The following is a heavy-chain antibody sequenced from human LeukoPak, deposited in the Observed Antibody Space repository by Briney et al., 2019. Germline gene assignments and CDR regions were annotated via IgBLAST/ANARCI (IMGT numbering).Heavy chain of an antibody. CDR3: ARELAGIAVAGTTLGFDY. J-gene: IGHJ4*02. CDR1: GFTFSSYA. Sequence: GGSLRLSCAASGFTFSSYAMHWVRQAPGKGLEYVSAISSNGGSTYYANSVKGRFTISRDNSKNTLYLQMGSLRAEDMAVYYCARELAGIAVAGTTLGFDYWGQGTLVTVSS. CDR2: ISSNGGST. V-gene: IGHV3-64*01. D-gene: IGHD6-19*01.